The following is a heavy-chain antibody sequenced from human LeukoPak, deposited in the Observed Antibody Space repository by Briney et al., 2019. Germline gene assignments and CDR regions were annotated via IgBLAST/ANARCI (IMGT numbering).Heavy chain of an antibody. CDR2: IRSKAYGGTT. CDR3: TREGLRSKNKDYDSSGYYPYYYYYMDV. CDR1: GFTFGDYA. Sequence: GGSLRLSCTASGFTFGDYAMSWVRQAPGKGLEWVGFIRSKAYGGTTEYAASVKGRFTISRDDSKSIAYLQMNGLKTEDTAVYYCTREGLRSKNKDYDSSGYYPYYYYYMDVWGKGTTVTVSS. D-gene: IGHD3-22*01. V-gene: IGHV3-49*04. J-gene: IGHJ6*03.